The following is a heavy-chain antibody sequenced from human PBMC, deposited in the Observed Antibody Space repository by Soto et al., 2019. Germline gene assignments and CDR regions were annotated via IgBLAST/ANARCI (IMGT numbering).Heavy chain of an antibody. J-gene: IGHJ6*02. CDR3: TTGSSRIVGAYGMDV. D-gene: IGHD1-26*01. CDR1: GFTFSSYW. CDR2: IKSKTDGGTT. V-gene: IGHV3-15*07. Sequence: GGSLRLSCAASGFTFSSYWMNWVRQAPGKGLEWVGRIKSKTDGGTTDYAAPVKGRFTISRDDSKNTLYLQMNSLKTEDTAVYYCTTGSSRIVGAYGMDVWGQGTTVTVSS.